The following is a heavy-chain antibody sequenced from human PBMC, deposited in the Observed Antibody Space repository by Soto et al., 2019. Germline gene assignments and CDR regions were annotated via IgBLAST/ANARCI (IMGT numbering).Heavy chain of an antibody. CDR2: ISAYNGNT. CDR3: ARDRGPIVRATNTPGY. D-gene: IGHD1-26*01. J-gene: IGHJ4*02. V-gene: IGHV1-18*01. Sequence: QVQLVQSGAEVKKPGASVKVSCKASGYTFTSYGISWVRQAPGQGLEWMGWISAYNGNTNYAQKLQGRVTMTTDTSTSTAYREPRSLRSDDTAVYYCARDRGPIVRATNTPGYWGQGTLVTVSS. CDR1: GYTFTSYG.